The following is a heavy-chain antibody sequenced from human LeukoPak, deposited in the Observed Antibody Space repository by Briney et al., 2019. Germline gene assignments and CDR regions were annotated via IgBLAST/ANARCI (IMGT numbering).Heavy chain of an antibody. V-gene: IGHV3-11*04. Sequence: GGSLRLSCAASGFTFSDYYMSWIRQAPGKGLEWVSYIGSSGTTIYYADSVKGRFTISRDNAKNSLFLQMNSLRAEDTAVYYCARRYGDYEGSFEYWGQGTLVTVSS. CDR1: GFTFSDYY. D-gene: IGHD4-17*01. CDR2: IGSSGTTI. J-gene: IGHJ4*02. CDR3: ARRYGDYEGSFEY.